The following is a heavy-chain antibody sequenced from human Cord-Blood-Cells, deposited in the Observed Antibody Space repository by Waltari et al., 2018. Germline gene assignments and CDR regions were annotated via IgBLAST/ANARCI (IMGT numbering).Heavy chain of an antibody. V-gene: IGHV1-8*01. CDR1: GYTFTSYD. CDR3: ARVEYSSSLVRFDP. D-gene: IGHD6-13*01. J-gene: IGHJ5*02. Sequence: QVQLVQSGAEVKKPGASVKVSCKASGYTFTSYDINWVRQATGQGLEWMGWMNPNSCNTGYAQKFQGRFTMTRNTSISTAYIELSSLRSEDTAVYYCARVEYSSSLVRFDPCGQGTLVTVSS. CDR2: MNPNSCNT.